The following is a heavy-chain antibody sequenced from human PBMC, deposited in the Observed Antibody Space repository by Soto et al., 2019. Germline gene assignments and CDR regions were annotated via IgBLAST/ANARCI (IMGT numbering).Heavy chain of an antibody. Sequence: SVKVSCKASGGAFRNSVISWVRQAPGQGLEWMGGNIPTFGTTHYAQKFQGRVTIIADESTSTVYMELADLRSDDTAVYYCARAPLLVGETIYENYFDYWGQGTLVTVSS. J-gene: IGHJ4*02. V-gene: IGHV1-69*13. D-gene: IGHD3-10*01. CDR2: NIPTFGTT. CDR1: GGAFRNSV. CDR3: ARAPLLVGETIYENYFDY.